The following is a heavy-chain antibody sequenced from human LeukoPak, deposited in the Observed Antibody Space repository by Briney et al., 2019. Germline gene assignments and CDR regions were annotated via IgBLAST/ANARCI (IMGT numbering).Heavy chain of an antibody. CDR1: GFTFSSYA. V-gene: IGHV3-23*01. D-gene: IGHD6-19*01. J-gene: IGHJ6*02. CDR2: ISGSGGST. CDR3: AKLIGGGSGWPGGYYGMDV. Sequence: GGSLRLSCAASGFTFSSYAMSWVRQAPGKGLEWVSAISGSGGSTYYADSVKGRFTISRDNSKNTLYLQMYSLRAEDTAVYYCAKLIGGGSGWPGGYYGMDVWGQGTTVTVSS.